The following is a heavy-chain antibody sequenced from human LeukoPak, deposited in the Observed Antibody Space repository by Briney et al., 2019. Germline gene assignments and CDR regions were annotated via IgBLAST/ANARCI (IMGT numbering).Heavy chain of an antibody. CDR2: IRYSRST. J-gene: IGHJ4*02. D-gene: IGHD6-19*01. V-gene: IGHV4-30-4*07. Sequence: SETLSLTCEVSGDSLSSGGYSWSWIRQPPGKGLEWIGYIRYSRSTYYNPSLKSRLTMSVEASKTQFSLRLSSVTAADTAVYYCAREVGQYSSGWLSSEYYFDSWGQGTLVTVSS. CDR1: GDSLSSGGYS. CDR3: AREVGQYSSGWLSSEYYFDS.